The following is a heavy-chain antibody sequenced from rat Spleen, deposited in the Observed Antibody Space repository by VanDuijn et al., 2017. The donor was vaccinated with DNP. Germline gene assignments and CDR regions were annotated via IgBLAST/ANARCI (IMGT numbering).Heavy chain of an antibody. CDR3: ARWGNSDWHFDF. CDR2: ISPSGGNT. CDR1: GFTFSDYH. Sequence: EVQLVESGGGLVLPGRSLKLSCVVSGFTFSDYHMAWVRQAPKKGLEWVASISPSGGNTYYRDSVQGRFTISRDNAKSTLYLQMNSLRSEDMATYYCARWGNSDWHFDFWGQGVMVTVSS. V-gene: IGHV5-25*01. D-gene: IGHD1-10*01. J-gene: IGHJ2*01.